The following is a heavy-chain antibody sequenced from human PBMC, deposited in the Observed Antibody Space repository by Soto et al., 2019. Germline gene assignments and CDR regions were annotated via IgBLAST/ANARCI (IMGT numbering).Heavy chain of an antibody. V-gene: IGHV4-4*07. CDR3: VRDGTKTLRDWFDH. Sequence: SETLSLTCTVSGASISGFYWSWIRKSAGKGLEWIGRIYATGTTDYNPSLKSRVMMSVDTSKKQFSLKLRSVTAAATAVYYCVRDGTKTLRDWFDHWG. CDR2: IYATGTT. J-gene: IGHJ5*02. D-gene: IGHD1-1*01. CDR1: GASISGFY.